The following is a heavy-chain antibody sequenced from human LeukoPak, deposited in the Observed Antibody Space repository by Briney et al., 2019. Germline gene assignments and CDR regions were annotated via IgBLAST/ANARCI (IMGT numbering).Heavy chain of an antibody. Sequence: GGSLRLSCAASGFTFSCYSMNWVRRGPGKGLEWVSSISSSSSYIYYADSVKGRFTISRDNAKNSLYLQMNSLRAEDTAVYYCARASRDRVIVVVVAATRDAFDIWGQATMVTVSS. CDR3: ARASRDRVIVVVVAATRDAFDI. V-gene: IGHV3-21*01. D-gene: IGHD2-15*01. CDR2: ISSSSSYI. J-gene: IGHJ3*02. CDR1: GFTFSCYS.